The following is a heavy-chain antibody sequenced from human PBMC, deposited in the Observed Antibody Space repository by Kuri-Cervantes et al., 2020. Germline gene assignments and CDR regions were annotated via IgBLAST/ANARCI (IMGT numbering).Heavy chain of an antibody. J-gene: IGHJ3*02. D-gene: IGHD3-9*01. V-gene: IGHV1-18*01. Sequence: ASVKVSCKASGYTFTSYGISWVRQAPGQGLEWMGWISAYNGNTNYAQKLQGRVTMTTDTSTSTAYMELRSLRSDDTAVYYCARFGWLIFDSSHAVDAFDIWGQGTMVTVSS. CDR1: GYTFTSYG. CDR3: ARFGWLIFDSSHAVDAFDI. CDR2: ISAYNGNT.